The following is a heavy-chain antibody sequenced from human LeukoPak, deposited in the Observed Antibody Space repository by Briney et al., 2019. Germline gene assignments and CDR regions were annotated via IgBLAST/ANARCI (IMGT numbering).Heavy chain of an antibody. CDR1: GFTFDDYA. V-gene: IGHV3-9*01. J-gene: IGHJ4*02. Sequence: GGSLRLSCAASGFTFDDYAMHWVRQAPGKGLEWVSGISWNSGGIGYADSVKGRFTISRDNAKKSLYLQMNSLRPEDTALYYCAKDFYRAVAGSVEFWGQGMVVTVSP. CDR2: ISWNSGGI. D-gene: IGHD6-19*01. CDR3: AKDFYRAVAGSVEF.